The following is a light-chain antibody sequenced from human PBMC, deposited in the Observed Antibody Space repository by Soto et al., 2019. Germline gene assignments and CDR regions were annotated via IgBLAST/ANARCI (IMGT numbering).Light chain of an antibody. CDR3: NSYEGSNNLV. Sequence: QSVLSHPPSASGSPGHSFTITCTGTTSDVGAYNSVSWYQQHPGRAPKLLIYEVTKRPSGVPDRFSGSKSGNTAYLTVSGLQAEDEADYYCNSYEGSNNLVFGGGTQLTVL. V-gene: IGLV2-8*01. CDR2: EVT. CDR1: TSDVGAYNS. J-gene: IGLJ2*01.